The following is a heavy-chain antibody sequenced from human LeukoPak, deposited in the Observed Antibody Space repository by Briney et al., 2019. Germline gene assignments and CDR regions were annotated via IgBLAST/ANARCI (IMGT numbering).Heavy chain of an antibody. CDR3: TRTIAGYIDY. V-gene: IGHV6-1*01. J-gene: IGHJ4*02. CDR1: GDSVSSNSAA. Sequence: SQTLSLTCAISGDSVSSNSAAWDWIRQSPSRGLEWLGRTYYRSKWYYGYAGSVKSRITINPDTSKNQFSLQLNSVTPEDTAIYYCTRTIAGYIDYWGQGTLVTVSS. D-gene: IGHD2-2*02. CDR2: TYYRSKWYY.